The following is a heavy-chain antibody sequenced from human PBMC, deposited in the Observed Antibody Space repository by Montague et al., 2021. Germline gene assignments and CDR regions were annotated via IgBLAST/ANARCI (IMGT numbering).Heavy chain of an antibody. D-gene: IGHD6-13*01. J-gene: IGHJ5*02. CDR3: ARVFSSWYVGWFDP. CDR2: IYYSGNS. Sequence: SKTLFLTCTVSGASITSNIYYWGWIRQSPGKGLEWIGSIYYSGNSFYQPSLKSRITMAVDTSKNQFSLKLSSVTAAGTAIYYCARVFSSWYVGWFDPWGQGTLVTVSP. V-gene: IGHV4-39*07. CDR1: GASITSNIYY.